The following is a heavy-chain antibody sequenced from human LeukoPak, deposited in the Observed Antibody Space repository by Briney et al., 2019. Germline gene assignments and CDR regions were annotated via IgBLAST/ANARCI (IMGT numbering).Heavy chain of an antibody. V-gene: IGHV1-24*01. CDR3: ATDPGYYDYVWGSL. Sequence: ASVRVSCKVSGYTLTELSMHWVRQAPGKGLEWMGGFDPEDGETIYAQKFQGRVTMTEDTSTDTAYMELSSLRSEDTAVYYCATDPGYYDYVWGSLWGQGTLVTVSS. CDR2: FDPEDGET. J-gene: IGHJ4*02. CDR1: GYTLTELS. D-gene: IGHD3-16*01.